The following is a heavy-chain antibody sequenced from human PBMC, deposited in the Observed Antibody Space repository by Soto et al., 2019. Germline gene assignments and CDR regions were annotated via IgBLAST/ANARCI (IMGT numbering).Heavy chain of an antibody. Sequence: QVQLVQSGAEVKKPGASVKVSCKASGYTFTSYAMHWVRQAPGQRLEWMGWINAGNGNTKYSQKFQGRVTITRDKSASTAYMELSSLRSEDTAVYYSALVPGYSIGDLWGRGTLVTVSS. V-gene: IGHV1-3*01. CDR1: GYTFTSYA. CDR2: INAGNGNT. D-gene: IGHD2-21*01. CDR3: ALVPGYSIGDL. J-gene: IGHJ2*01.